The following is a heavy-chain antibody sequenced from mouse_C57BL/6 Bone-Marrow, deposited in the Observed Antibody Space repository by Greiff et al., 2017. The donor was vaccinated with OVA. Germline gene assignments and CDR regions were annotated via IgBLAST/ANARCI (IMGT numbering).Heavy chain of an antibody. CDR2: IDPSDSET. J-gene: IGHJ2*01. D-gene: IGHD1-1*01. CDR1: GYTFTSYW. V-gene: IGHV1-52*01. CDR3: ARPLFITTVVAPCDY. Sequence: QVQLQQPGAELVRPGSSVKLSCKASGYTFTSYWMHWVKQRPIQGLEWIGNIDPSDSETHYNQKFKDKATLTVDKSSSTAYMQLSSLTSEDSAVYYCARPLFITTVVAPCDYWGQGTTLTVSS.